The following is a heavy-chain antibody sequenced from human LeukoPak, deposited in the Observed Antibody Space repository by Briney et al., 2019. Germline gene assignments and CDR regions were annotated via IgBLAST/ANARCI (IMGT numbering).Heavy chain of an antibody. V-gene: IGHV3-9*01. J-gene: IGHJ4*02. CDR1: GFNFEDYA. CDR3: ARDGDSSGWYPY. D-gene: IGHD6-19*01. CDR2: ISWNGGNV. Sequence: PGGSLRLSCAASGFNFEDYAMHWVRQAPGKGLEWVSGISWNGGNVDYGDSVKGRFTVSRDNAKNSLYLEMNSLRAEDTAVYYCARDGDSSGWYPYWGQGTLVTVSS.